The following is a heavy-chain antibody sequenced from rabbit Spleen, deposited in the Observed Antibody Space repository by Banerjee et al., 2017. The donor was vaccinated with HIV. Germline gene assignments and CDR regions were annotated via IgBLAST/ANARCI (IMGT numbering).Heavy chain of an antibody. CDR3: ARDAGTSFSTYGMDL. CDR2: INAYTGKP. CDR1: GFSFSFKDV. Sequence: QEQLEESGGGLVQPEGSLTLACTASGFSFSFKDVMCWVRQAPGKGLEWIACINAYTGKPVYATWAKGRFTISKTSSTTVTLQMTSLTAADTATYFCARDAGTSFSTYGMDLWGQGTLVTVS. J-gene: IGHJ6*01. V-gene: IGHV1S45*01. D-gene: IGHD8-1*01.